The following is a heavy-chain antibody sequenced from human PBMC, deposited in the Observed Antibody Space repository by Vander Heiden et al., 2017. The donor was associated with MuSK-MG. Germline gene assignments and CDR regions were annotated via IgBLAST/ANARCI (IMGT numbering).Heavy chain of an antibody. CDR3: AKAGSSSCYSSTDY. CDR2: ISWNSGNI. D-gene: IGHD2-2*01. Sequence: EVQLVESGGNLVQPGRSLRLSCAASGFSFDDYAMYWVRQAPGKGLEWVSTISWNSGNIGYADSVKGRFTISRDNAKNSLYLQMKSMRLEDTALYYCAKAGSSSCYSSTDYWGQGTLVTVSS. CDR1: GFSFDDYA. J-gene: IGHJ4*02. V-gene: IGHV3-9*01.